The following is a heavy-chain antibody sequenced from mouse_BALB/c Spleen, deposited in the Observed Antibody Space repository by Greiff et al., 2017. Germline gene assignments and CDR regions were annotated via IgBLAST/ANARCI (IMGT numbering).Heavy chain of an antibody. CDR1: GFSLTSYG. CDR3: AIDRDGSHMDY. Sequence: QVQLKESGPGLVAPSQSLSITCTVSGFSLTSYGVHWVRQPPGKGLEWLGVIWAGGSTNYNSALMSRLSISKDNSKSQVFLTMNSLQTDDTAMYYCAIDRDGSHMDYWGQGTSVTVSS. J-gene: IGHJ4*01. D-gene: IGHD2-3*01. V-gene: IGHV2-9*02. CDR2: IWAGGST.